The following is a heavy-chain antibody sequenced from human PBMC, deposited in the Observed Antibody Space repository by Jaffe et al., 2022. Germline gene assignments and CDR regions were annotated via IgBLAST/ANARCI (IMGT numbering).Heavy chain of an antibody. CDR3: AKEGVADNWYFDL. V-gene: IGHV3-30*02. Sequence: QVQLVESGGGVVQPGGSLRLSCAASGFTFSSYGMHWVRQAPGKGLEWVAFIRYDGSNKYYADSVKGRFTISRDNSKNTLYLQMNSLRAEDTAVYYCAKEGVADNWYFDLWGRGTLVTVSS. D-gene: IGHD6-19*01. CDR1: GFTFSSYG. CDR2: IRYDGSNK. J-gene: IGHJ2*01.